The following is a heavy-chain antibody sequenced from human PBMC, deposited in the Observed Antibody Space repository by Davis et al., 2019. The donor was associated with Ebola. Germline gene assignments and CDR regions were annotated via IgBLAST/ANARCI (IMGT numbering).Heavy chain of an antibody. Sequence: GGSLRLSCAASGFTFSSYGMHWVRQAPGKGLEWVAVIWYDGSNKYYADSVKGRFTISRDNARNSLYLQMNSLRVEDTATYYCARHGSWNFDYWGQGTLVTVSS. CDR3: ARHGSWNFDY. J-gene: IGHJ4*02. V-gene: IGHV3-33*03. D-gene: IGHD1-26*01. CDR2: IWYDGSNK. CDR1: GFTFSSYG.